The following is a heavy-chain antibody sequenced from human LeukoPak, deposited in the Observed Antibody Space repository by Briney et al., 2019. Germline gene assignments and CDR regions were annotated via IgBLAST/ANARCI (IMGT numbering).Heavy chain of an antibody. V-gene: IGHV4-59*08. CDR1: GGSISNYY. Sequence: SETLSLTCTVSGGSISNYYWSWIRQPPGKELEWIGYTYYSGSTNYNPSLTSRVTISVDTSKNQFSLNLSPVAAADTAVYYCARPSRTGSGWDAFDIWGQGTMVTVSS. J-gene: IGHJ3*02. D-gene: IGHD3-22*01. CDR2: TYYSGST. CDR3: ARPSRTGSGWDAFDI.